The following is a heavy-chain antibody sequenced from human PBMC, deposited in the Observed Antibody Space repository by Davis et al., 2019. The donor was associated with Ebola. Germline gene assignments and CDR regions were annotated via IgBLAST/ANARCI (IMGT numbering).Heavy chain of an antibody. CDR1: GFTFSSYW. D-gene: IGHD1-14*01. CDR3: ARRTAN. J-gene: IGHJ4*02. Sequence: GESLKISCAASGFTFSSYWMHWVRQAPGKGLEWVSVIYSGGSTYYADSVKGRFTISRDNAKNSLYLQMNSLRAEDTAVYYCARRTANLGQGTLVTVSS. CDR2: IYSGGST. V-gene: IGHV3-66*04.